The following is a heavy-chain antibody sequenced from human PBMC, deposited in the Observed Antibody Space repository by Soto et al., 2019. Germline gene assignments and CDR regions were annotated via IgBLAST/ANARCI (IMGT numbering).Heavy chain of an antibody. CDR3: ARGGAELTTYSSSWFDY. J-gene: IGHJ4*02. CDR2: INHSGST. V-gene: IGHV4-34*01. D-gene: IGHD6-13*01. CDR1: GGSFSGYY. Sequence: PSETLSLTCAVYGGSFSGYYWRWIRQPPGEGLEWIGEINHSGSTNYNPSLKSRVTISVDTSKNQFSLKLSSVTAADTAVYYCARGGAELTTYSSSWFDYWGQGTLVTVSS.